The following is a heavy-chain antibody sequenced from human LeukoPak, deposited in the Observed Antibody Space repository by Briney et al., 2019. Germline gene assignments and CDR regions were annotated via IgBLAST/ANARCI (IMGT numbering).Heavy chain of an antibody. D-gene: IGHD2-2*01. Sequence: ASVKVSCKASGYTFTSYGISWVRQAPGQGLEWMGCISAYNGNTNYAQKLQGRVTMTTDTSTSTAYMELRSLRSDDTAVYYCARDLRRYCSSTSCVSPYWGQGTLVTVSS. CDR2: ISAYNGNT. V-gene: IGHV1-18*01. CDR3: ARDLRRYCSSTSCVSPY. CDR1: GYTFTSYG. J-gene: IGHJ4*02.